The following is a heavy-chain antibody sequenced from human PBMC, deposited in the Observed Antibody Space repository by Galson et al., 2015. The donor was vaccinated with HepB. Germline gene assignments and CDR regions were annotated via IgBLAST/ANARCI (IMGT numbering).Heavy chain of an antibody. CDR1: GFTLRAYA. CDR2: IAGSDDNT. V-gene: IGHV3-23*01. Sequence: SLRLSCAASGFTLRAYAMSWVRQAPEKGLEWVSTIAGSDDNTYYADSVKGRFTISRDTSKNTLYLQMNSLRVEDTAVYYLAKGEWARSVDYWGQGTLVTVSS. D-gene: IGHD2-8*01. J-gene: IGHJ4*02. CDR3: AKGEWARSVDY.